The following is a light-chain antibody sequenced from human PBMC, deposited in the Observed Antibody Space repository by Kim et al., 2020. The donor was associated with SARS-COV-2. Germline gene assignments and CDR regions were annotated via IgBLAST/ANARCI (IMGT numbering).Light chain of an antibody. CDR1: QSISSW. CDR2: KAS. J-gene: IGKJ1*01. CDR3: QQYYGYSRT. V-gene: IGKV1-5*03. Sequence: DIQMTQSPSTLSASVGDRVTITCRASQSISSWLAWYQQKPGKAPKVLIYKASTLESGVPSRFSGSGFGTEFTLTISSLQPDDFATYYCQQYYGYSRTFGQGTKVDIK.